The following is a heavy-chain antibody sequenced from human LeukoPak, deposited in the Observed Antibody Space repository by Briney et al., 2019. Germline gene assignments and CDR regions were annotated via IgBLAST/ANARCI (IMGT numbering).Heavy chain of an antibody. CDR1: GGSISSSSYY. J-gene: IGHJ4*02. CDR2: IYYSGST. V-gene: IGHV4-39*02. CDR3: AREYSSGWYPHTDDY. D-gene: IGHD6-19*01. Sequence: PSESLSLTSTVSGGSISSSSYYWGWIRQPPGKGLEWIGSIYYSGSTYYNPSLKSRVTISVDASKNQFSLKLSSVTAADTAVYYCAREYSSGWYPHTDDYWGQGTLVTVSS.